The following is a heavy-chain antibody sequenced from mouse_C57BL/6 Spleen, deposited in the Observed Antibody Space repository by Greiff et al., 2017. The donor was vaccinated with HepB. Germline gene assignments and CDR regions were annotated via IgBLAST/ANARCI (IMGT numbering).Heavy chain of an antibody. CDR3: ARHYYGSRGY. J-gene: IGHJ2*01. CDR2: INPGSGGT. D-gene: IGHD1-1*01. Sequence: QVQLQQSGAELVRPGTSVKVSCKASGYAFTNYLIEWVKQRPGQGLEWIGVINPGSGGTNYNGKFKGKATLTADKSSSTAYMQLSSLTSEDSAVYFCARHYYGSRGYWGQGTTLTVSS. V-gene: IGHV1-54*01. CDR1: GYAFTNYL.